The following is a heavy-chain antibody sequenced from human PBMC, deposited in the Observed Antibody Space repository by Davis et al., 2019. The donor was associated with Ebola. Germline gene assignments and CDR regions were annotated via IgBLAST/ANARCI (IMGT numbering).Heavy chain of an antibody. CDR1: GSTFATHA. CDR3: ARQDTSGRYRNWFDT. Sequence: SVKVSCKGIGSTFATHAISWVRQAPGQGLEWMGGIIPIFGTANYAQKFQGRVTITADESTSTAYMELRSLRSDDTAVYYCARQDTSGRYRNWFDTWGQGTLVTVSS. CDR2: IIPIFGTA. J-gene: IGHJ5*02. D-gene: IGHD6-19*01. V-gene: IGHV1-69*13.